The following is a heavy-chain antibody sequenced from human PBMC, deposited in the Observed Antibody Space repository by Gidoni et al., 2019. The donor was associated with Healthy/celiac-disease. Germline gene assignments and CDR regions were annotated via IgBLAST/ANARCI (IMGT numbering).Heavy chain of an antibody. CDR2: IYYSGST. Sequence: QVQLQELGPGLVDPSETLSLPCTVPGGSISSYYWSWIRQPPGKGLEWIGYIYYSGSTNYNPSLKSRVTISVDTSKNQFSLKLSSVTAADAAVYYCARRGEWLLHYAFDIWGQGTMVTVSS. D-gene: IGHD3-22*01. V-gene: IGHV4-59*01. J-gene: IGHJ3*02. CDR1: GGSISSYY. CDR3: ARRGEWLLHYAFDI.